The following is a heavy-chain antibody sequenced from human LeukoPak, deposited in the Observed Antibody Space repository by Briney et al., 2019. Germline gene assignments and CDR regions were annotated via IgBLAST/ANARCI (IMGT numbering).Heavy chain of an antibody. CDR1: GYTFTGYY. J-gene: IGHJ4*02. Sequence: ASVKVSCKASGYTFTGYYMHWVRQAPGQGFEWMGWINPNSGDTNYAQKFQGRVNMTRDTSISTAHMELSRLRSDDTAVYYCARANPLYCSSTTCLFDYWGQGTLVTVSS. CDR2: INPNSGDT. D-gene: IGHD2-2*01. CDR3: ARANPLYCSSTTCLFDY. V-gene: IGHV1-2*02.